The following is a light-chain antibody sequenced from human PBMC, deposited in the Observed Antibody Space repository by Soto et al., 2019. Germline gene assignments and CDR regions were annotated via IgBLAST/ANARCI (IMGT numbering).Light chain of an antibody. CDR2: GAS. V-gene: IGKV3-20*01. CDR1: QSVSNNY. CDR3: QHYGSSPPFT. Sequence: DIVLTQSPGTLSLSPGERATLACRASQSVSNNYLAWYQQKPGQAPRLLIYGASNRATGIPDSFSGSGSGTDFTLTISRPEPEDFAVYYCQHYGSSPPFTFGPGTTVAIK. J-gene: IGKJ3*01.